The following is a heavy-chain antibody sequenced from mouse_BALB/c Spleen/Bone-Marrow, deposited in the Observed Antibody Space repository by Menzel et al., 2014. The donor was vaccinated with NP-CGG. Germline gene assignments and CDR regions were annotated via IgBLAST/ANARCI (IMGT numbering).Heavy chain of an antibody. D-gene: IGHD1-1*01. J-gene: IGHJ2*01. CDR1: NYTFTTYY. V-gene: IGHV1S56*01. CDR3: ARSRYGSYYGY. Sequence: QVQLQQSGPELVKPGASVRISCKASNYTFTTYYIYWAKQRPGQGLEWIGWIYPGNVNTKYNEKFKAKATLTADKSSSTAYMQLSSLTSEDSAVYFCARSRYGSYYGYWGQGTPLTVSS. CDR2: IYPGNVNT.